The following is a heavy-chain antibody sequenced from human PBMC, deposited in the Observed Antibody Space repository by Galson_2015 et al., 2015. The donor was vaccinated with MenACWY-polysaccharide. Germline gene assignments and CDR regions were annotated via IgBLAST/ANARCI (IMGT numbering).Heavy chain of an antibody. J-gene: IGHJ3*02. Sequence: SLRLSCAASGFNFRGSGMHWVRQAPGKGLEWVAVIQYDGSVKLYADYVKGRFTISRDNSKNTLFLEMNSLRAEDTAMYFCAREGSRIVFHAFDIWGQGTMVTVSS. CDR1: GFNFRGSG. D-gene: IGHD6-13*01. CDR2: IQYDGSVK. CDR3: AREGSRIVFHAFDI. V-gene: IGHV3-33*05.